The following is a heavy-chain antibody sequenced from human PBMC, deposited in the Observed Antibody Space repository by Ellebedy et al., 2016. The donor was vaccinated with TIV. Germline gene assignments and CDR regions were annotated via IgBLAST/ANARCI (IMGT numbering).Heavy chain of an antibody. CDR1: GYTFTSYG. Sequence: AASVKVSCKASGYTFTSYGFSWVRQAPGQGLEWMGWFSGYSGNRNYAQNLQGRVTMTTDTSTNTAYMELRSLRSDNTAVYFCARGSGSYTYGMDVWGQGTTVTVSS. D-gene: IGHD1-26*01. CDR2: FSGYSGNR. CDR3: ARGSGSYTYGMDV. V-gene: IGHV1-18*01. J-gene: IGHJ6*02.